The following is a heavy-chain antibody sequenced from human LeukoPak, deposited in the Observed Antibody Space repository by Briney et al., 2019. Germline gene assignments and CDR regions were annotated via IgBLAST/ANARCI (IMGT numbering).Heavy chain of an antibody. CDR2: ISSNGGST. Sequence: RGSLRLSCSASGFTFSSYAMHWVRQAPGKGLEYVSAISSNGGSTYYADSVKGRFTISRDNSKNTLYLQMSSLRAEDTAVYYCVKDAITMVRGVIFDAFDIWGQGTMVTVSS. V-gene: IGHV3-64D*06. CDR1: GFTFSSYA. J-gene: IGHJ3*02. D-gene: IGHD3-10*01. CDR3: VKDAITMVRGVIFDAFDI.